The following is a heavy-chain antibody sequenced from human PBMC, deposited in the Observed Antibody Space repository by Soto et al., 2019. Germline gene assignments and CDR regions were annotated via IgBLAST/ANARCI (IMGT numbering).Heavy chain of an antibody. J-gene: IGHJ4*02. CDR3: ARGLGPFQLELASPFDY. V-gene: IGHV1-69*13. Sequence: ASVKVSCKASGGTFSSYAISWVRQAPGQGLEWMGGIIPIFGTANYAQKFQGRVTITADESTSTAYMELSSLRSEDTAVYYCARGLGPFQLELASPFDYWGQGTLVTVSS. CDR2: IIPIFGTA. CDR1: GGTFSSYA. D-gene: IGHD1-7*01.